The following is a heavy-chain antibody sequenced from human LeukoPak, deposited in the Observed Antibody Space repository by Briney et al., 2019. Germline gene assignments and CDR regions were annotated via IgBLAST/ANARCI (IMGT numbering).Heavy chain of an antibody. CDR2: ISSSANYI. V-gene: IGHV3-21*06. CDR3: ARDTTSGRYGGFDY. J-gene: IGHJ4*02. Sequence: PGGSLRLSCAASRYTFSGYTMNWVRQAPGKGLEWVSSISSSANYIYYADSVKGRFTISRDNAKNSVYLQMSSLRAEDTAVYYCARDTTSGRYGGFDYWGQGSLVTVSS. D-gene: IGHD6-19*01. CDR1: RYTFSGYT.